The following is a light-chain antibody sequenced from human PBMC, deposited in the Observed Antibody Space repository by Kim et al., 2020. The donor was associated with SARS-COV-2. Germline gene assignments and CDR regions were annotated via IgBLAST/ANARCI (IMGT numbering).Light chain of an antibody. CDR1: TSDIGGYNY. V-gene: IGLV2-14*04. CDR3: SSYTRSSSFG. Sequence: GHSIPMSCAGSTSDIGGYNYVSWYQQHPGKAPKLMIYGGNQRPAGVSDRFSGSKFGTTASLTISGLQAEDEADYYCSSYTRSSSFGFGGGTQLTVL. CDR2: GGN. J-gene: IGLJ3*02.